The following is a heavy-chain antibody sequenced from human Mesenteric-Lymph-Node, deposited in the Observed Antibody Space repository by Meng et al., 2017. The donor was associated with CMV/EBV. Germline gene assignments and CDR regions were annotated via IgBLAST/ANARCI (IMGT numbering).Heavy chain of an antibody. CDR3: AREGSTTRNSGMRFDP. V-gene: IGHV3-74*01. CDR2: INSDGSST. CDR1: GFTFNNYW. Sequence: GESLKISCVASGFTFNNYWMHWVRQTPGKGLVWVSRINSDGSSTSYADSVKGRFTVSRDNAKNTLYLQMISLRAEDTAVYYCAREGSTTRNSGMRFDPWGQGTQVTVSS. J-gene: IGHJ5*02. D-gene: IGHD2-8*01.